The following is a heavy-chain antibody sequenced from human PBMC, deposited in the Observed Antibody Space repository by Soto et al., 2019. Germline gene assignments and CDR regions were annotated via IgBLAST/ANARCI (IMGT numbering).Heavy chain of an antibody. V-gene: IGHV3-30-3*01. CDR3: AREVRGLRFDY. CDR2: ISYDGSNK. Sequence: QVQLVESGGGVVQPGRSLRLSCAASGFTFSSYAMHWVRQAAGKGLEWVAVISYDGSNKYYADSVKGRFTISRDNSKNTLYLQMNSLRAEDTAVYYCAREVRGLRFDYWGQGTLVTVSS. J-gene: IGHJ4*02. D-gene: IGHD1-1*01. CDR1: GFTFSSYA.